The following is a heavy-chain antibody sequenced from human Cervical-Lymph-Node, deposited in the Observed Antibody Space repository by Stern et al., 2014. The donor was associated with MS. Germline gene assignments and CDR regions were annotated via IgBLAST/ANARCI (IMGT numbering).Heavy chain of an antibody. J-gene: IGHJ5*02. CDR1: GGTFSTYT. D-gene: IGHD3-22*01. V-gene: IGHV1-69*01. Sequence: VQLVESGAEVKKPGSSVKVSCEASGGTFSTYTISWVRQAPGQGLEWMGGIIPKVGTADYAQKFQDRRTISADESTSTVYMVWSSLTSDDTALYYCARDRGESSGWFRWFDPWGQGTLVTVSS. CDR2: IIPKVGTA. CDR3: ARDRGESSGWFRWFDP.